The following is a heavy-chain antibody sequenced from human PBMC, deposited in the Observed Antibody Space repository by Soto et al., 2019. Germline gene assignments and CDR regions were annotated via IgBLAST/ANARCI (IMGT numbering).Heavy chain of an antibody. CDR1: GYTFTSYA. Sequence: ASVKVSCKASGYTFTSYAMHWVRQAPGQRLEWMGWINAGNGNTKYSQKFQGRVTITRDTSESTAYMELSSLRSEDTAVYYCARVVAAAGSDYYYGMDVWGQGTTVTVSS. V-gene: IGHV1-3*01. J-gene: IGHJ6*02. D-gene: IGHD6-13*01. CDR3: ARVVAAAGSDYYYGMDV. CDR2: INAGNGNT.